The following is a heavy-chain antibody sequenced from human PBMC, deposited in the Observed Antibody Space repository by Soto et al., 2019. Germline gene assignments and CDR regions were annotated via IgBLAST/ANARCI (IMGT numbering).Heavy chain of an antibody. D-gene: IGHD4-17*01. J-gene: IGHJ6*02. Sequence: QLQLQESGSGLVKPSQTLSLTCAVSGGSISSGGYSWSWIRQPPGKGLEWIGYIYHSGSTYYNPSLNSRATKSVDRSKNQFSLKLSSVTAADTAVYYCARAHYGDYGYGMDVWDQGTTVTVSS. V-gene: IGHV4-30-2*01. CDR2: IYHSGST. CDR3: ARAHYGDYGYGMDV. CDR1: GGSISSGGYS.